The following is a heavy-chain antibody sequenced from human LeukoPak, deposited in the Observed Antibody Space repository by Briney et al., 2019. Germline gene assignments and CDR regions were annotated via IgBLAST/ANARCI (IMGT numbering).Heavy chain of an antibody. J-gene: IGHJ4*02. V-gene: IGHV3-30*03. Sequence: PGRSLGLSCAASGFTFSSYGMHWVRQAPGKGLEWVAVISYDGSNKYYADSVKGRFTISRDNSKNTLYLQMNSLRAEDTAVYYCADYGSGSPPNWGRGTLVTVSS. D-gene: IGHD3-10*01. CDR3: ADYGSGSPPN. CDR2: ISYDGSNK. CDR1: GFTFSSYG.